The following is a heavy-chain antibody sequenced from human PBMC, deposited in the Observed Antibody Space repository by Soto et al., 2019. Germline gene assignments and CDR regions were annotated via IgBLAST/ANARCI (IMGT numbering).Heavy chain of an antibody. CDR2: IKQDGSEK. Sequence: EVRLVESGGGLVQPGGSLRLSCAASGFTFSSYWMSWVRQAPGKGLEWVANIKQDGSEKYYVDSVKGRFTISRDNAKNSLYLQMNSLRAEDTAVYYCASGIVVVPAATDAFDIWGQGTMVTVSS. D-gene: IGHD2-2*01. V-gene: IGHV3-7*01. CDR1: GFTFSSYW. CDR3: ASGIVVVPAATDAFDI. J-gene: IGHJ3*02.